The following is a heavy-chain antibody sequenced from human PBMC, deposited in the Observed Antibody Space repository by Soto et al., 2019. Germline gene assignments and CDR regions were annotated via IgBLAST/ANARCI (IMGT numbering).Heavy chain of an antibody. J-gene: IGHJ4*02. D-gene: IGHD2-8*01. Sequence: ASVKVSCKASGYTFTSYYMHWVRQAPGQGLEWMGIINPSGGSTSYAQKFQGRVTMTRDTSTSTVYMELSSLRSEDTAVYYCARDAGYCTNGVCYTLDYWGQGTLVTVSS. CDR1: GYTFTSYY. CDR2: INPSGGST. V-gene: IGHV1-46*01. CDR3: ARDAGYCTNGVCYTLDY.